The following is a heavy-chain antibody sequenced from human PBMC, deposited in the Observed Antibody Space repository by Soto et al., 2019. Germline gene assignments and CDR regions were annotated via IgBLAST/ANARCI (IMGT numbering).Heavy chain of an antibody. Sequence: SVKVSCKASGDVFRSYGINWVRQAPGQGLEWMGGIIPISGTTNYAQKFQGRVAITADESTDTVYMERSRLTSEDTAVHFFARGRFFNGLCKTADNGRDAGGKG. J-gene: IGHJ6*04. CDR3: ARGRFFNGLCKTADNGRDA. CDR1: GDVFRSYG. V-gene: IGHV1-69*13. CDR2: IIPISGTT. D-gene: IGHD2-8*01.